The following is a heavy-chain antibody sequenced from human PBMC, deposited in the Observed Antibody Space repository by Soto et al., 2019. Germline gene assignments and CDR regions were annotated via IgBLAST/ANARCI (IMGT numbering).Heavy chain of an antibody. Sequence: SVKVSCKASGGTFSSYAISWVRQAPGQGLEWMGGIIPIFGTANYAQKFQGRVTITADESTSTAYMELSSLRSEDTAVYYCAREMAISGGGGYYYGMDVWGQGTTVTVSS. J-gene: IGHJ6*02. CDR1: GGTFSSYA. D-gene: IGHD2-15*01. V-gene: IGHV1-69*13. CDR3: AREMAISGGGGYYYGMDV. CDR2: IIPIFGTA.